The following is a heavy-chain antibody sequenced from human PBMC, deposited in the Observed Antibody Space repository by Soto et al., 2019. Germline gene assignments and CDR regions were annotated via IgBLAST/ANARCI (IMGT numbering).Heavy chain of an antibody. D-gene: IGHD6-19*01. CDR3: ARAGCLAAVAADY. CDR2: ICHSGST. CDR1: GGSISSGGYS. J-gene: IGHJ4*02. Sequence: QLQLTESGSGLVKPSQTLSLTCAVSGGSISSGGYSWSWIRQPPGKGLKWIGYICHSGSTYYNPSLKSRVTISVYRSKNQFSLTLSSVTAVDTAVYYCARAGCLAAVAADYWGQGTLVTVSS. V-gene: IGHV4-30-2*01.